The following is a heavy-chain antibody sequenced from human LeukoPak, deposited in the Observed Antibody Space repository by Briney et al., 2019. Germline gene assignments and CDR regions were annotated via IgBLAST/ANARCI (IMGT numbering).Heavy chain of an antibody. Sequence: SETLSLTCTVSGGSVSSGSYYWSWIRQPPGKGLEWIGYIYYSGSTNYNPSLKSRVTISVDTSKDQFSLKLSSVTAADTAVYYCARDIGYSSSWYSVSRHYYYGMDVWGQGTTVTVSS. CDR3: ARDIGYSSSWYSVSRHYYYGMDV. CDR1: GGSVSSGSYY. J-gene: IGHJ6*02. V-gene: IGHV4-61*01. CDR2: IYYSGST. D-gene: IGHD6-13*01.